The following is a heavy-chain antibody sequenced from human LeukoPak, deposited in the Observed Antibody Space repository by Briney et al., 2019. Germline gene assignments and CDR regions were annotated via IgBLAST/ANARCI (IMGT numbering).Heavy chain of an antibody. Sequence: GGSLRLSCAASGLTVSSTYMSWVRQTPGKGREWVSVIYSGGSTYYADSVKGRFTISRDNSKNTLYLQMNSLRAEDTAVYYCARDLLEWYFDYWGQGTLVTVSS. J-gene: IGHJ4*02. CDR3: ARDLLEWYFDY. CDR1: GLTVSSTY. V-gene: IGHV3-66*01. D-gene: IGHD3-3*01. CDR2: IYSGGST.